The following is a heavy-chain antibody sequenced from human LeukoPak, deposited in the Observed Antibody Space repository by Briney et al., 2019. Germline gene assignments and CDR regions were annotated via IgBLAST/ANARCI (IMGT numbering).Heavy chain of an antibody. V-gene: IGHV3-74*01. Sequence: GGSLRLSCAASGFTFSSYWMHWVGQAPGEGLVWFSRINSDGSSTSYADPVKGRFTISRDNAKNTLYLQMDSLRAEDTAVYYCARDFGSIFGVVHWFDPWGQGTLVTVSS. CDR1: GFTFSSYW. CDR3: ARDFGSIFGVVHWFDP. D-gene: IGHD3-3*01. J-gene: IGHJ5*02. CDR2: INSDGSST.